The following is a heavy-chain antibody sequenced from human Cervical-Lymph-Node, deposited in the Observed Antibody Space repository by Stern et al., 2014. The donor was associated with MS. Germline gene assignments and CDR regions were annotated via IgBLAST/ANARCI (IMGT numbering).Heavy chain of an antibody. J-gene: IGHJ4*02. V-gene: IGHV5-51*01. CDR3: ARQRYFDY. CDR1: GYTFTSYW. CDR2: IFPVGFDI. Sequence: EVQLVQSGPEVKRPGESLKISCQASGYTFTSYWIGWVRQMPGKGLEWIAFIFPVGFDIRSSPSFQGQFPISADKSSSPAYLQWNNLKASDTAIYYCARQRYFDYWGQGTLVTVSS.